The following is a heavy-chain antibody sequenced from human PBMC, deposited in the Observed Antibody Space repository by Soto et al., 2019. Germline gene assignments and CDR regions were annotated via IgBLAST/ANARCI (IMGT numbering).Heavy chain of an antibody. CDR3: TRGTYYYDTTPGY. CDR2: IYNSGST. J-gene: IGHJ4*02. D-gene: IGHD3-22*01. Sequence: SETLSLTCTISGGSISSGNYYWSWIRQPPGKGLEWIGYIYNSGSTSYNPSLKNRVNISVDTSKNQFSLNLDSVTAAYTAMYYCTRGTYYYDTTPGYWGQGTLVTVSS. CDR1: GGSISSGNYY. V-gene: IGHV4-30-4*08.